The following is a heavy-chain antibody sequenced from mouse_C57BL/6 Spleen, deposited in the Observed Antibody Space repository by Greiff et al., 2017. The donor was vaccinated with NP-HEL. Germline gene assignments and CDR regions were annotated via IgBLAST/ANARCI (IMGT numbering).Heavy chain of an antibody. V-gene: IGHV3-6*01. J-gene: IGHJ1*03. CDR1: GYSITSGYY. Sequence: DVKLQESGPGLVKPSQSLSLTCSVTGYSITSGYYWNWIRQFPGNKLEWMGYISYDGSNNYNPSLKNRISITRDTSKNQFFLKLNSVTTEDTATYYCARDGDYPSYFDVWGTGTTVTVSS. D-gene: IGHD2-4*01. CDR3: ARDGDYPSYFDV. CDR2: ISYDGSN.